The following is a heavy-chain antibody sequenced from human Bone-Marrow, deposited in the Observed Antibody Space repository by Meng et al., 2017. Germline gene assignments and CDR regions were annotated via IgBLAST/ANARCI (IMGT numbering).Heavy chain of an antibody. CDR3: TTDEQSSSWYWFDP. D-gene: IGHD6-13*01. Sequence: QVQGVQSGAEVKKPGASVKVSCKASGYTFTSYGISWVRQAPGQGLEWMGWISAYNGNTNYAQKLQGRVTMTTDTSTSTAYMELRSLRSDDTAVYYCTTDEQSSSWYWFDPWGQGTLVTVSS. V-gene: IGHV1-18*01. CDR2: ISAYNGNT. J-gene: IGHJ5*02. CDR1: GYTFTSYG.